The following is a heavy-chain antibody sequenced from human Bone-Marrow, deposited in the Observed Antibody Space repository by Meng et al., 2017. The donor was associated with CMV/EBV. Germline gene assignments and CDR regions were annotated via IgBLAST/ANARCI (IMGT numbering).Heavy chain of an antibody. Sequence: GGSLRLSCAASGFTVSGNYMSWVRQAPGKGLEWVSVIYSGGSTYYADSVKGRFTISRDNSKNTLYLQMNSLRAEDTAVYYCARITSFFGVANGWFDPWGQGTLVTVSS. J-gene: IGHJ5*02. V-gene: IGHV3-53*01. CDR2: IYSGGST. D-gene: IGHD3-3*02. CDR3: ARITSFFGVANGWFDP. CDR1: GFTVSGNY.